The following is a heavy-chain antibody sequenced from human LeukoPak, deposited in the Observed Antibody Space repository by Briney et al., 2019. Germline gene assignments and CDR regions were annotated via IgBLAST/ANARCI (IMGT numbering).Heavy chain of an antibody. Sequence: PSETLSLTCAVYGGSFSGYYWSWLRQPPGKGLEWIGEINHSGSTNYNPSLKSRVTISVDTSKNQFSLKLSSVTAADTAVYYCARGRLKGVVVPAARVRAFDIWGQGTMVTVSS. D-gene: IGHD2-2*01. CDR3: ARGRLKGVVVPAARVRAFDI. CDR1: GGSFSGYY. V-gene: IGHV4-34*01. J-gene: IGHJ3*02. CDR2: INHSGST.